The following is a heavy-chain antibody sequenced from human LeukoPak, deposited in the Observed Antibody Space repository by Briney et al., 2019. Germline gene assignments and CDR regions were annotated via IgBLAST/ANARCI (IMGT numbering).Heavy chain of an antibody. Sequence: ASVKVSCKASGYTFTSYAMNWVRQAPGQGLEWMGWINTNTGNPTYAQGFTGRFVFSSDTSVSTAYLQISSLKAEDTAVYYCARDGEGYCSSTSCSDYWGQGTLVTVSS. CDR3: ARDGEGYCSSTSCSDY. V-gene: IGHV7-4-1*02. J-gene: IGHJ4*02. CDR1: GYTFTSYA. D-gene: IGHD2-2*01. CDR2: INTNTGNP.